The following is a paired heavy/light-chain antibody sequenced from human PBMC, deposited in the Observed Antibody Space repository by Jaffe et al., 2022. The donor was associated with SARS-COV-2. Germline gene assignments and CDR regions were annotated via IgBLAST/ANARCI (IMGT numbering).Heavy chain of an antibody. J-gene: IGHJ5*02. CDR3: ARHGAYHYDSSGYRCFDP. CDR2: IYYSGTT. D-gene: IGHD3-22*01. Sequence: QLQLQESGPGLVKPSETLSLTCTVSGDSISSTTYYWGWIRQPPGKGLEWIASIYYSGTTYYSPSLKSRVTISVDTSKNQFSLKLSSVTAADTAVYYCARHGAYHYDSSGYRCFDPWGQGTLVTVSS. V-gene: IGHV4-39*01. CDR1: GDSISSTTYY.
Light chain of an antibody. CDR2: GAS. CDR1: QSVSNY. CDR3: QQYYNWPPYT. J-gene: IGKJ2*01. V-gene: IGKV3-15*01. Sequence: EIVMTQSPATLSVSPGERATLSCRASQSVSNYLAWYQQIPGQAPRLLIYGASTRATGIPARFSGSGSGTEFTLTISSLQSDDFAFYYCQQYYNWPPYTFGQGTKLEIK.